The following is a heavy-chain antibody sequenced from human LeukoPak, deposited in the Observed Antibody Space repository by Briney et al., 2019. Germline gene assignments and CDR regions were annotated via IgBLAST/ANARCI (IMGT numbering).Heavy chain of an antibody. D-gene: IGHD2-21*02. CDR1: GGSISNYY. CDR3: AREGLLCGGDCYRDAFDI. J-gene: IGHJ3*02. V-gene: IGHV4-59*01. Sequence: SETLSLTCTLSGGSISNYYWSWIRQPPGKGLEWIGNIFYSGSTNYNPSLKSRVTISLDTSKNQFSLKLTSVSAADTAVYFCAREGLLCGGDCYRDAFDIWGQGTMVTVSS. CDR2: IFYSGST.